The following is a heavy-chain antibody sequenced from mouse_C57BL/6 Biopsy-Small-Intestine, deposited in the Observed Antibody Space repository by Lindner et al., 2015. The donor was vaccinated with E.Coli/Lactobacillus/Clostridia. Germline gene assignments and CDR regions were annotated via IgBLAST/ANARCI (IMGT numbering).Heavy chain of an antibody. CDR2: FSTYNDKT. D-gene: IGHD1-1*02. V-gene: IGHV1-14*01. CDR3: ARYMLGGNHWYFDL. Sequence: SVKVSCKASGYTFTSYGITWVRQAPGQGLEWVGWFSTYNDKTKCAEKFQGRVTLTTDTSASTAYMELRSLRSDDTAVYYCARYMLGGNHWYFDLWGRGTLVTVSS. J-gene: IGHJ1*01. CDR1: GYTFTSYG.